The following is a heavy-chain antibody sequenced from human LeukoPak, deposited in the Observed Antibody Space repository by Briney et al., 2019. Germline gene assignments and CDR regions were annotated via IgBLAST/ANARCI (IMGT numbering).Heavy chain of an antibody. J-gene: IGHJ4*02. CDR2: ISYDGSNK. CDR3: ARGGRNYDSNNHLGNYFDY. V-gene: IGHV3-30*09. Sequence: GGSLRLSCAASGFTFSSYAMHWVRQAPGKGLEWVAVISYDGSNKYYADSVKGRFAISRDNSKNTLYLQMNSLRAEDTAVYYCARGGRNYDSNNHLGNYFDYWGQGTLVTVSS. CDR1: GFTFSSYA. D-gene: IGHD3-22*01.